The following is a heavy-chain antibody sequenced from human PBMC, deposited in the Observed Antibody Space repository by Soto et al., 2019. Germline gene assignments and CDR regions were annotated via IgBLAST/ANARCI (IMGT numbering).Heavy chain of an antibody. D-gene: IGHD2-21*02. V-gene: IGHV4-30-2*01. CDR2: IYHNGNT. Sequence: QLPLQESDSGLVKPSQTLSLTCAVSGGSISSGGYSWSWIRQPPGKGLEWIGYIYHNGNTYYDPSPKSRGTISGDRSKNQFSLKLTSLTAADTAVYYCARCLAYCGGDCYYYYYAVDVWGQGTTVTVS. CDR1: GGSISSGGYS. J-gene: IGHJ6*02. CDR3: ARCLAYCGGDCYYYYYAVDV.